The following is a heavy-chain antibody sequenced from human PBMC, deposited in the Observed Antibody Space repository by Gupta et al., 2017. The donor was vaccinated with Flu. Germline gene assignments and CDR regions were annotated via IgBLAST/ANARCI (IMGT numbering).Heavy chain of an antibody. V-gene: IGHV4-34*01. CDR3: ARGPEGDTSGWCSN. CDR2: ISDTGTT. Sequence: QVQFPQWGARLLKPSEILSLNCTVYGGSFSAYYWSWIRQAPGKGLQWIGEISDTGTTNYNLSLKSRVTISLDTAKNQVSLKRGYVTAANTAVEDCARGPEGDTSGWCSNWGQG. J-gene: IGHJ6*01. CDR1: GGSFSAYY. D-gene: IGHD6-19*01.